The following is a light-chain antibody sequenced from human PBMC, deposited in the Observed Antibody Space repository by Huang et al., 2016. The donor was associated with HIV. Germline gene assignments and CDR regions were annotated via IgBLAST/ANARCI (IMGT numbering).Light chain of an antibody. V-gene: IGKV3-15*01. CDR2: DAS. J-gene: IGKJ4*01. CDR1: HSVDSD. CDR3: QQYNDWPPLT. Sequence: EIEMTQSPATLSVSPGERATLSCRASHSVDSDLAWYQQKPGQAPRLLIYDASTRATGISAKFKGTGSGTEFSLSITHLQSEDFAVYYCQQYNDWPPLTFGGGTKVEI.